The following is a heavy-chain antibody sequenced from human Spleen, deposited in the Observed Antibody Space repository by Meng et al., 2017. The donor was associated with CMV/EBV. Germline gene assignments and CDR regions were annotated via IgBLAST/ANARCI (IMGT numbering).Heavy chain of an antibody. CDR2: IYPGDSNT. Sequence: GGSLRLSCKGSGYRFTTYWISWVRQMPGKGLEWMAIIYPGDSNTRYGPSFQGQVTISADRSTSTAYLQWSSLKASDTAVYYCARSYTNYYYGMDFWGQGTTVTVSS. CDR1: GYRFTTYW. D-gene: IGHD3-10*01. CDR3: ARSYTNYYYGMDF. J-gene: IGHJ6*02. V-gene: IGHV5-51*01.